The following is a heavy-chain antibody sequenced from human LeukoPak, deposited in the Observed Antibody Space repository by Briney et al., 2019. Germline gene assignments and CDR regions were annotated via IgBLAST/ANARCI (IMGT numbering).Heavy chain of an antibody. CDR2: IWYDGSNK. J-gene: IGHJ5*02. V-gene: IGHV3-33*06. CDR1: GFIFSNYG. CDR3: AKDRGYSSSWWDP. D-gene: IGHD6-13*01. Sequence: GGSLRLSCAASGFIFSNYGMHWVRQAPGKGLEWVAVIWYDGSNKYYADSVKGRFTISRDNSKNTLYLQMNSLRAEDTAVYYCAKDRGYSSSWWDPWGQGTLVTVSS.